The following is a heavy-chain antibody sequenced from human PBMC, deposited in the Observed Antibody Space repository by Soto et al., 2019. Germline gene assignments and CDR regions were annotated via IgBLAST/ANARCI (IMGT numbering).Heavy chain of an antibody. Sequence: GGSLRLSCAASGFNFSSYGMHWVRKYPGKGLEWVAVISYYGSNRYYADSVKGRFPMSRDNSKNTLYLQMNSLTAEATSVYYCARVFGRYYYDSSGYSYGMDVWGQATTVTVSS. V-gene: IGHV3-30-3*01. J-gene: IGHJ6*02. CDR2: ISYYGSNR. D-gene: IGHD3-22*01. CDR3: ARVFGRYYYDSSGYSYGMDV. CDR1: GFNFSSYG.